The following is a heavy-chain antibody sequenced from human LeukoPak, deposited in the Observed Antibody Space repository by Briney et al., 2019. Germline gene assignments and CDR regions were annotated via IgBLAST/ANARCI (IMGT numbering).Heavy chain of an antibody. V-gene: IGHV1-69*13. CDR2: IIPIFGTA. D-gene: IGHD3-10*01. CDR1: GGTFSSYA. Sequence: SVKVSCKASGGTFSSYAISWVRQAPGQGLEWMGGIIPIFGTANYAQKFQGRVTITADESTSTAYMELSSLRSEDTAVYYCARGGDYYGSGSPGNYYYMDVWGKGTTVTISS. J-gene: IGHJ6*03. CDR3: ARGGDYYGSGSPGNYYYMDV.